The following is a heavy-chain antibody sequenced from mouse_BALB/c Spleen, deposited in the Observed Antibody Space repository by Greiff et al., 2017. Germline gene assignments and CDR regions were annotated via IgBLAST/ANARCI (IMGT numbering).Heavy chain of an antibody. CDR1: GYTFTSYY. CDR2: IYPGDGST. J-gene: IGHJ3*01. CDR3: ARDYGSRGAWFAY. Sequence: QVQLQQSGPELVKPGASVKMSCKASGYTFTSYYIHWVKQRPGQGLEWIGWIYPGDGSTKYNEKFKGKTTLTADKSSSTAYMLLSSLTSEDSAIYFCARDYGSRGAWFAYWGQGTLVTVSA. V-gene: IGHV1S56*01. D-gene: IGHD1-1*01.